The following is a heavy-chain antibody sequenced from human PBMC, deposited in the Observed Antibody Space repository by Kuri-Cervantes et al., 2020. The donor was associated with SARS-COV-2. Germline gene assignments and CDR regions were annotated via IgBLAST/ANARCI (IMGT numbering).Heavy chain of an antibody. CDR2: INPDGSYA. J-gene: IGHJ4*02. Sequence: GESLKISCAASGFTFSGHWIHWVRQAPGKGLVWVSRINPDGSYANNADSVKGRFTLSRDNAKNMLFLQMNSLRAEDTAVYYCVRDGDHWNFDYWGQGTLV. D-gene: IGHD1-1*01. V-gene: IGHV3-74*01. CDR1: GFTFSGHW. CDR3: VRDGDHWNFDY.